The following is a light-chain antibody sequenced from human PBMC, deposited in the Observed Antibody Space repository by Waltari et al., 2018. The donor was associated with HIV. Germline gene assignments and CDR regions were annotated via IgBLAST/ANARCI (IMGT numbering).Light chain of an antibody. Sequence: SSELTQDPAVSVALGQPVRSTCQGDSLPKYSANWYQQKPGPAPLLILYGKNHYRRSGIPARFSGSASGTTASLTITGAQAEDEADYYCDSRDTNNKHHVFGTGTKLTV. CDR1: SLPKYS. J-gene: IGLJ1*01. V-gene: IGLV3-19*01. CDR2: GKN. CDR3: DSRDTNNKHHV.